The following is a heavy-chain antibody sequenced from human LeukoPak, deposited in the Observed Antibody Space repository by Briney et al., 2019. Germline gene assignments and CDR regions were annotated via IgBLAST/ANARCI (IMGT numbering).Heavy chain of an antibody. D-gene: IGHD6-13*01. J-gene: IGHJ4*02. CDR2: ISYDGSNK. CDR3: AKGQAAGTY. V-gene: IGHV3-30*04. Sequence: GGSLRLSCAASGFTFSSYAMHWVRQAPGKGLEWVAVISYDGSNKYYADSVKGRFTISRDNSKNTLYLQMNSLRAEDTAVYYCAKGQAAGTYWGQGTLVTVSS. CDR1: GFTFSSYA.